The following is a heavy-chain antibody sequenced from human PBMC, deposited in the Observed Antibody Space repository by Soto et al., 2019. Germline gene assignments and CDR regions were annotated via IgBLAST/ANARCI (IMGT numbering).Heavy chain of an antibody. Sequence: PSETLSLTCTVSGGSVSSGSYYWSWIRQPPGKGLEWIGYIYYSGSTNYNPSLKSRVTISVDTSKNQFSLKLSSVTAADTAVYYCARATAPIARGAFDIWGQGTMVTVSS. D-gene: IGHD3-10*01. V-gene: IGHV4-61*01. CDR3: ARATAPIARGAFDI. CDR1: GGSVSSGSYY. CDR2: IYYSGST. J-gene: IGHJ3*02.